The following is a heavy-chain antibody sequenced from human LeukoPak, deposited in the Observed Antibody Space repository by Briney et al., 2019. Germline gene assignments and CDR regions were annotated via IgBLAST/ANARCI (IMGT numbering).Heavy chain of an antibody. CDR3: ARGPPDRADI. J-gene: IGHJ3*02. CDR2: IYNSGTT. Sequence: SETLSLTCSVSGASISPSYWSWLRQPPGRGLEWIGYIYNSGTTNYNTSLASRVTISLDTSRNQFSLRLSSVSAVDTAVYYCARGPPDRADIWGQGTMVTVSS. CDR1: GASISPSY. V-gene: IGHV4-59*01. D-gene: IGHD3-16*02.